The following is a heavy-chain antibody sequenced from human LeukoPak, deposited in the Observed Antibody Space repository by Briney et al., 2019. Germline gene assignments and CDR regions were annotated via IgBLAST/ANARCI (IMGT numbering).Heavy chain of an antibody. V-gene: IGHV3-23*01. J-gene: IGHJ4*02. Sequence: GGSLRLSCAASGFTFSSYAMSWVRQAPGKGLEWVSAISGSGGSTYYADSVKGRFTISRDNAKNSLYLQMNSLRDEDTAVYYCARVDISRDGYTPGPFDYWGQGTLVTVSS. CDR1: GFTFSSYA. D-gene: IGHD5-24*01. CDR3: ARVDISRDGYTPGPFDY. CDR2: ISGSGGST.